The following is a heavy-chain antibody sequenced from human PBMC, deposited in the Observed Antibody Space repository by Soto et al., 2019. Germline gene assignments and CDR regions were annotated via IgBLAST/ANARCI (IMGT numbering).Heavy chain of an antibody. CDR3: AKDPGGVTGTGDY. CDR2: ISYDGSNK. CDR1: GFTFSSYG. V-gene: IGHV3-30*18. D-gene: IGHD1-20*01. J-gene: IGHJ4*02. Sequence: PGGSLRLSCSASGFTFSSYGMHWVRQVPGKGLEWVAVISYDGSNKYYADSVKGRFTISRDNSKNTLYLQMNSLRAEDTGVYYCAKDPGGVTGTGDYWGQGTLVTVSS.